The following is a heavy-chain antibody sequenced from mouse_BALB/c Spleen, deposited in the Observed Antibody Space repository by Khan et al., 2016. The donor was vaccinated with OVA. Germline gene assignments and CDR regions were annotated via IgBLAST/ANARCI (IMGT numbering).Heavy chain of an antibody. D-gene: IGHD1-1*01. CDR1: GFTFSTYG. V-gene: IGHV5-6*01. CDR3: ARLAYYYDSEGFAY. Sequence: LQLKQSGGDLVKPGGSLKLSCAASGFTFSTYGMSWVRQTPDKRLEWVATVSTGGGYTYYPDSVKGRFTISRDNAKNTLYLQMSSLKSEDTAMFYCARLAYYYDSEGFAYWGQGTLVTVSA. CDR2: VSTGGGYT. J-gene: IGHJ3*01.